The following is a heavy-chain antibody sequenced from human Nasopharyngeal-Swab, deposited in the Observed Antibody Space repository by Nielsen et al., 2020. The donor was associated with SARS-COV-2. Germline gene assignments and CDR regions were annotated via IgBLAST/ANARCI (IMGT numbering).Heavy chain of an antibody. Sequence: WIRQPPGKGLEWIGYIYNSGNTDYNPSLKSRIIISVDTSENQFSLKLSSVTAADTAVYYCARTFPFCSSTNCPNWFDPWGQGTLVTV. CDR2: IYNSGNT. V-gene: IGHV4-31*02. J-gene: IGHJ5*02. D-gene: IGHD2-2*01. CDR3: ARTFPFCSSTNCPNWFDP.